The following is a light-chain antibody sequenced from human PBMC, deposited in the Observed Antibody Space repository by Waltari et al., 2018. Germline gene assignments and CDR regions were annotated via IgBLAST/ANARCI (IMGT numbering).Light chain of an antibody. J-gene: IGLJ3*02. CDR1: SRDVGGYYS. Sequence: QSALTQPASVSGSGQSIIISCSGTSRDVGGYYSVSWFQQFPGKAPKLIIYDVYKRPSGVSDRFSGSKSGNTASLTISGLQAEDEADYYCSSHTSSSTFARVFGGGTKLTVL. CDR2: DVY. V-gene: IGLV2-14*01. CDR3: SSHTSSSTFARV.